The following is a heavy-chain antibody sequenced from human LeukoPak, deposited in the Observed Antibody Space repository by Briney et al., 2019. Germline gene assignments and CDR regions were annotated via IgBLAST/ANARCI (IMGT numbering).Heavy chain of an antibody. CDR3: ARDIVVVPAAIHYGMDV. J-gene: IGHJ6*04. Sequence: GESLQISCKGSGYSFTSYWISWVRQMPGKGLEWMGRIDPSDSYTNYSPSFQGHVTISADKSISTAYLQWSSLKASDTAMYYCARDIVVVPAAIHYGMDVWGKGTTVTVSS. CDR1: GYSFTSYW. D-gene: IGHD2-2*01. V-gene: IGHV5-10-1*01. CDR2: IDPSDSYT.